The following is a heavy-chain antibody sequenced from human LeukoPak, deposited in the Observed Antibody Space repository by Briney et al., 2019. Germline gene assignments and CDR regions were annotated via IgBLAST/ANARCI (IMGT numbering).Heavy chain of an antibody. V-gene: IGHV4-4*02. CDR2: IYHSGST. D-gene: IGHD2-15*01. J-gene: IGHJ6*02. CDR1: GGSISSSNW. Sequence: PSETLSLTCAVSGGSISSSNWWSWVRQPPGKGLEWIGEIYHSGSTNYNPSLKSRVTISVDKSKNQFSLKLSSVTAADTAVYYCARDKFSCSGGSCGMDVWGQGTTVTVSS. CDR3: ARDKFSCSGGSCGMDV.